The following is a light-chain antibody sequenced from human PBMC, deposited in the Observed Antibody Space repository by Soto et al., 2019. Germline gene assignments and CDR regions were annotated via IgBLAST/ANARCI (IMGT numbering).Light chain of an antibody. J-gene: IGKJ5*01. CDR3: QQYNNWPIT. CDR1: QSVSSN. V-gene: IGKV3-15*01. CDR2: AAS. Sequence: DRVTSQSPATLSVSPGETATLSCRASQSVSSNLAWYQQKPGQAPRLLIYAASTRATDIPARFSGSGSGTEFTLTISSLQSEDFAIYFCQQYNNWPITFGQGRRLEIK.